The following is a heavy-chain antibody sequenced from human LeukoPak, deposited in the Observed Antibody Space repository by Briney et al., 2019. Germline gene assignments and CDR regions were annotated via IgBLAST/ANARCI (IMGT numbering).Heavy chain of an antibody. V-gene: IGHV4-59*01. CDR3: ARAEWLRLGAFAI. J-gene: IGHJ3*02. D-gene: IGHD5-12*01. CDR2: IYYSGST. CDR1: GGSISSYY. Sequence: PSETLSLTCTVSGGSISSYYWSWIRQPPGKGLEWIGYIYYSGSTNYNPSLKSRVTISVDTSKNQFSLKLSSVTAADTAVHYSARAEWLRLGAFAISGAGNMVTVSS.